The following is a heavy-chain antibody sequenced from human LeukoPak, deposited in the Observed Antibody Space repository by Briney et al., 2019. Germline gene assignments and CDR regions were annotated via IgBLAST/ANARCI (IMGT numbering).Heavy chain of an antibody. CDR2: IIPIFGTA. V-gene: IGHV1-69*06. CDR1: GGTFSSYA. D-gene: IGHD6-13*01. J-gene: IGHJ5*02. Sequence: ASVKVSCKASGGTFSSYAISWVRQAPGQGLEWMGGIIPIFGTANYAQKFQGRLTITADKSTSTAYMELSSLRSEDTALYYCARDGSSSWYGNWFDPWGQGALVTVSS. CDR3: ARDGSSSWYGNWFDP.